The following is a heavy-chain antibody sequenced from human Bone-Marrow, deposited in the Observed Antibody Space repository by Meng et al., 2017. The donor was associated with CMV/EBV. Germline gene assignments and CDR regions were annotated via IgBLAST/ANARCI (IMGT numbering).Heavy chain of an antibody. Sequence: SLKISCAASGFTFSSYGMHWVRQAPGKGLEWVAVIWYDGSKKYYADSVKGRFTISRDNSKNTLYLQMNSLRAEDTAVYYCAKDRGTRSTSGQYYWGQGTLVTVSS. J-gene: IGHJ4*02. V-gene: IGHV3-33*06. D-gene: IGHD2-2*01. CDR2: IWYDGSKK. CDR3: AKDRGTRSTSGQYY. CDR1: GFTFSSYG.